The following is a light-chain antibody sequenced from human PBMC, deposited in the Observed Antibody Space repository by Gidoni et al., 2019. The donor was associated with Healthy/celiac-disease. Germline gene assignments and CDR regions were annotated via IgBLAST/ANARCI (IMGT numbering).Light chain of an antibody. Sequence: QSALPQPAPVPGSPGQSIPISCTGTSSDVGGYNYVSWYQQHPGKAPKLMIYEVSNRPSGVPDRFSGSKSGNTASLTISGLQAEDEADYYCSSYTSSSTRVFGGGTKLTVL. V-gene: IGLV2-14*01. J-gene: IGLJ3*02. CDR1: SSDVGGYNY. CDR3: SSYTSSSTRV. CDR2: EVS.